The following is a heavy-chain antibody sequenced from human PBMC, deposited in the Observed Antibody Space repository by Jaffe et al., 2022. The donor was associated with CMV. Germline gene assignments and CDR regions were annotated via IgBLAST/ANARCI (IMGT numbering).Heavy chain of an antibody. J-gene: IGHJ4*02. CDR2: IYYSGST. V-gene: IGHV4-59*01. D-gene: IGHD3-9*01. Sequence: QVQLQESGPGLVKPSETLSLTCTVSGGSISSYYWSWIRQPPGKGLEWIGYIYYSGSTNYNPSLKSRVTISVDTSKNQFSLKLSSVTAADTAVYYCARSRVDWLLPSYWGQGTLVTVSS. CDR3: ARSRVDWLLPSY. CDR1: GGSISSYY.